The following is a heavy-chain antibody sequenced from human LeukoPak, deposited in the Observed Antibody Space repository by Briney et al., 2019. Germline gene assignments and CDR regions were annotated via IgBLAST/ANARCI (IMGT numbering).Heavy chain of an antibody. CDR1: GAAMSSYY. V-gene: IGHV4-59*08. J-gene: IGHJ6*02. Sequence: SETLSLTCIVSGAAMSSYYWSWIRRPPGKGLDWNGYIHNSENPNYNPSLKSRVTISVDMSKNQFSLKLSSVTAADMAVYYCAMGYYYDSSGYALGYYGMDVWGQGTTVTVSS. CDR3: AMGYYYDSSGYALGYYGMDV. CDR2: IHNSENP. D-gene: IGHD3-22*01.